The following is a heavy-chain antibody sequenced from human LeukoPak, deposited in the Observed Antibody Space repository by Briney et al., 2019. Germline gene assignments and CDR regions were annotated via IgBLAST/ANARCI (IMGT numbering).Heavy chain of an antibody. CDR1: GFTVSSNY. V-gene: IGHV3-66*01. CDR2: LYSGGGT. D-gene: IGHD5-24*01. Sequence: GGSLRLSCAASGFTVSSNYMSWVRQAPGKGLEWVSVLYSGGGTYYADSVKGRFTISRDNSKNNLYLQINSLTAEDTAVYHCARGGDGYNFSFDYWGQGTLVTVSS. CDR3: ARGGDGYNFSFDY. J-gene: IGHJ4*02.